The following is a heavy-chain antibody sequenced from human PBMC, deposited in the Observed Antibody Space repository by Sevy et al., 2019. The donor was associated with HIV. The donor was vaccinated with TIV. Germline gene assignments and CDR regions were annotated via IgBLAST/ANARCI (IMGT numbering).Heavy chain of an antibody. Sequence: GESLKISCAASGFTFSSYGMHWVRQAPGKGLEWVAVIWYDGSNKYYADSVKGRFTISRDNSKNTLYLQMNSLRAEDTAVYYCARPYSSSWYTLYAFDIWGQGTVVTVSS. J-gene: IGHJ3*02. V-gene: IGHV3-33*01. CDR3: ARPYSSSWYTLYAFDI. CDR1: GFTFSSYG. CDR2: IWYDGSNK. D-gene: IGHD6-13*01.